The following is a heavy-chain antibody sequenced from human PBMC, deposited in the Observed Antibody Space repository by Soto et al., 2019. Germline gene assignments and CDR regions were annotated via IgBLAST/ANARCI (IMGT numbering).Heavy chain of an antibody. V-gene: IGHV3-73*01. CDR1: GFTFSGSA. J-gene: IGHJ4*02. D-gene: IGHD5-12*01. CDR3: TRGYSGYDYSYYFDY. Sequence: EVQLVESGGGWVQPGGSLKLSCAASGFTFSGSARHWVRQASGKGLEWVGRIRSKANSYATAYAASVKGRFTISRDDSKNTAYLQMNSLKTEDTAVYYCTRGYSGYDYSYYFDYWGQGTLVTVSS. CDR2: IRSKANSYAT.